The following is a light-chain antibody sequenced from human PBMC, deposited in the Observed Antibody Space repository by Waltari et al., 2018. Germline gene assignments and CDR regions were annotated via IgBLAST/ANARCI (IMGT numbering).Light chain of an antibody. CDR1: CSNLGSCYL. CDR2: AYN. J-gene: IGLJ1*01. V-gene: IGLV1-40*01. CDR3: QSFDSSLAVNV. Sequence: VLTPPPSLPRAPVHRAPTSRPLRCSNLGSCYLYLWYQHLPGTAPNVLIYAYNNRPSGVPDRFSGSKSGASASLAITGLQAEDEADYYCQSFDSSLAVNVFGTGTKVTVL.